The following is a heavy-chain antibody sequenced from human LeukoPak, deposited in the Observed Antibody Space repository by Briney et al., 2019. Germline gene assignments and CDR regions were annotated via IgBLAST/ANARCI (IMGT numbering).Heavy chain of an antibody. V-gene: IGHV4-39*07. D-gene: IGHD1-1*01. CDR3: ARVRPVFDC. J-gene: IGHJ4*02. Sequence: SQTLSLTCTVSGGSISSSSYYWGWIRDPPGKGLEWIGSIYYSGSTYYNPSLKSRVTISVDTSKNQFSLKLSSVTAAETAVYYCARVRPVFDCWGQGSLVAVSS. CDR1: GGSISSSSYY. CDR2: IYYSGST.